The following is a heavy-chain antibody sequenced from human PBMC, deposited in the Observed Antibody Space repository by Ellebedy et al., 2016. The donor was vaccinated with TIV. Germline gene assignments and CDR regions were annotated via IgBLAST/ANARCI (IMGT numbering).Heavy chain of an antibody. CDR2: INPNNGDT. CDR3: AQSPWGLLVPGSVSYFDS. Sequence: AASVKVSCKASGYTFTGHYMHWVRQAPGQGLEWMGLINPNNGDTLYAQKFQDRVTMTRDTSITTAYLVLSSLRSDDTAVFYCAQSPWGLLVPGSVSYFDSWGQGTPVTVSS. J-gene: IGHJ4*02. CDR1: GYTFTGHY. D-gene: IGHD1-26*01. V-gene: IGHV1-2*02.